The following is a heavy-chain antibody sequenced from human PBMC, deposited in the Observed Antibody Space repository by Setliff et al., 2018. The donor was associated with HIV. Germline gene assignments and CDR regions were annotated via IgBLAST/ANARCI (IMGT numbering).Heavy chain of an antibody. CDR2: IYYTGST. Sequence: PSETLSLTCTVSGASISSSSHHWAWIRQPPGKGLEYIGNIYYTGSTHHNPSLESRVATSVDTSKNQFSLKLSSVTAADTAVYYCARDATSEGYMDVWGKGTTVTVSS. V-gene: IGHV4-39*02. CDR3: ARDATSEGYMDV. CDR1: GASISSSSHH. J-gene: IGHJ6*03.